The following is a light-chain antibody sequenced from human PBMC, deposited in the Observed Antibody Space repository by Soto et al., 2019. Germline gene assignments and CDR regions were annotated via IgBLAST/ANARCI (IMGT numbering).Light chain of an antibody. V-gene: IGKV3-11*01. Sequence: EIVLTQSPGTLSLSPGERATLSCRASQSVSSHLAWYQQKPGQAPRLLIYDASNRATGIPARFSGSGSGTDFTLTISRVEPEDLAVYHCVQRTTWPWTCGQGSKVEIK. CDR1: QSVSSH. J-gene: IGKJ1*01. CDR3: VQRTTWPWT. CDR2: DAS.